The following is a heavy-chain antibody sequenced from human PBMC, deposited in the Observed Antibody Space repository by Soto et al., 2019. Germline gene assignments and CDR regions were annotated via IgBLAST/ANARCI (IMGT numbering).Heavy chain of an antibody. CDR2: IIPIFGTA. D-gene: IGHD1-1*01. J-gene: IGHJ6*02. CDR1: GCTFSSYA. V-gene: IGHV1-69*06. Sequence: ASVKVSCKASGCTFSSYAISWVRQAPGQGLEWMGGIIPIFGTANYAQKFQGRVTITADKSTSTAYMELSSLRSEDTAVYYCARNSHTRTTTMDVWGQGTTVTVSS. CDR3: ARNSHTRTTTMDV.